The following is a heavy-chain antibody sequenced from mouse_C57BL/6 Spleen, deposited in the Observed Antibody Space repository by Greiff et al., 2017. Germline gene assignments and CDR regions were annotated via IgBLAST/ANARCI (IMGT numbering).Heavy chain of an antibody. Sequence: QVQLKQSGAELVRPGASVTLSCKASGYTFTDYEMHWVKQTPVHGLEWIGAIDPETGGTAYNQKFKGKAILTADKSSSTAYMELRSLTSEDSAVYYWTRWRDWGFAYWGQGTLVTVSA. J-gene: IGHJ3*01. CDR2: IDPETGGT. CDR1: GYTFTDYE. V-gene: IGHV1-15*01. CDR3: TRWRDWGFAY.